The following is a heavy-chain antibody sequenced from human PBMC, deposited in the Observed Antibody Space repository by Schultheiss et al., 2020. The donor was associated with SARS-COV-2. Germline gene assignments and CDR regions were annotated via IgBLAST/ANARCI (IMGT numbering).Heavy chain of an antibody. J-gene: IGHJ5*02. CDR2: INHSGST. CDR1: GGSISSYY. D-gene: IGHD3-22*01. V-gene: IGHV4-34*01. Sequence: SETLSLTCTVSGGSISSYYWSWIRQPPGKGLEWIGEINHSGSTNYNPSLKSRVTISVDTSKNQFSLKLSSVTAADTAVYYCATLTYYYDSSAHKGWDWFDPWVQGTLVTVSS. CDR3: ATLTYYYDSSAHKGWDWFDP.